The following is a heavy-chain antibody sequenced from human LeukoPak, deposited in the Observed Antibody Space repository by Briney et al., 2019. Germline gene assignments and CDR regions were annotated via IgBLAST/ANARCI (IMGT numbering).Heavy chain of an antibody. CDR3: ARGPARFLEWLLPGDP. V-gene: IGHV1-46*01. D-gene: IGHD3-3*01. J-gene: IGHJ5*02. Sequence: GASVKVSCKASGYTFTSYYMHWVRQAPGQGLEWMGIINPSGGSTSYAQKFQGRVTMTRDMSTSTVYMELSSLRSEDTAVYYCARGPARFLEWLLPGDPWGQGTLVTVSS. CDR2: INPSGGST. CDR1: GYTFTSYY.